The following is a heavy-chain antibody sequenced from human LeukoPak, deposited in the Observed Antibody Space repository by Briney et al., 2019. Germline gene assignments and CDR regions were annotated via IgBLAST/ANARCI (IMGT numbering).Heavy chain of an antibody. CDR3: ARLRCSYGAYFDY. V-gene: IGHV4-39*01. J-gene: IGHJ4*02. D-gene: IGHD5-18*01. CDR1: GGSISTSSSYY. Sequence: SETLSLTCTVSGGSISTSSSYYWGWIRQPPGKGLEWIGSIYYSGSTYYNPSLKSRVAISVDTSKNQFSLKLSSVTAADTAVYYCARLRCSYGAYFDYWGQGTLVTVSS. CDR2: IYYSGST.